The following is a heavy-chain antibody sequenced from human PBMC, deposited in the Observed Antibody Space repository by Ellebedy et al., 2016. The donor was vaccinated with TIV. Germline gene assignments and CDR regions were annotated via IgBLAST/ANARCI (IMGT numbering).Heavy chain of an antibody. V-gene: IGHV3-21*06. CDR1: GFILSVTG. D-gene: IGHD3-3*01. CDR2: IVSSGRET. J-gene: IGHJ4*02. CDR3: TRDGSEWSRDY. Sequence: GGSLRLSXAASGFILSVTGMTWIRQAPGKGLEWVATIVSSGRETYYADPLKGRFTISRDNAMNLVYLQMNSLSVEDTAVYYCTRDGSEWSRDYWGQGTLVTVSS.